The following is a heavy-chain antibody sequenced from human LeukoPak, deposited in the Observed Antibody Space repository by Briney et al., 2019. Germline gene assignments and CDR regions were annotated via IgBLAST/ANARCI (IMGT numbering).Heavy chain of an antibody. Sequence: GESLNISCKGSGYSFTSYWIGWVRQMPGKGLEWMGIIYPGDSDTRYSPSFQGQVTISADKSISTAYLQWSSLKASDTPMYYCARSSDFWSGYRGYYFDYWGQGTLVTVSS. V-gene: IGHV5-51*01. D-gene: IGHD3-3*01. CDR3: ARSSDFWSGYRGYYFDY. J-gene: IGHJ4*02. CDR1: GYSFTSYW. CDR2: IYPGDSDT.